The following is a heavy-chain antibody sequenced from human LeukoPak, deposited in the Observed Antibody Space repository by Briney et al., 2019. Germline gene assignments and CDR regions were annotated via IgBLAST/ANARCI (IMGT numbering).Heavy chain of an antibody. CDR1: GGSISSYY. CDR3: ARLIRTMKYLPYYFDY. V-gene: IGHV4-59*08. CDR2: IYYSGST. D-gene: IGHD1-1*01. J-gene: IGHJ4*02. Sequence: SETLSLTCTVSGGSISSYYWSWIRQPPGKGLEWIGYIYYSGSTNYNPSLKSRVTISVDTSKNQFSLKLSSVTAADTAVYYCARLIRTMKYLPYYFDYWGQGTLVTVSS.